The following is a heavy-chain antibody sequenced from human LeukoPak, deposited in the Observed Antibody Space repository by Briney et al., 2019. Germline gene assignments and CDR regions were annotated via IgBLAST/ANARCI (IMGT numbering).Heavy chain of an antibody. Sequence: GGALRLSCAASGFTVSNYYMHWVRQAPGKGREWVSVIYSGGSIYYADCVKGRVIIPIDNSKNTLNLQLNSLRAEDTAVYYCAREPPIGRYYHGMDVWGQGTTVTVSS. CDR3: AREPPIGRYYHGMDV. CDR2: IYSGGSI. V-gene: IGHV3-66*01. J-gene: IGHJ6*01. D-gene: IGHD3-16*02. CDR1: GFTVSNYY.